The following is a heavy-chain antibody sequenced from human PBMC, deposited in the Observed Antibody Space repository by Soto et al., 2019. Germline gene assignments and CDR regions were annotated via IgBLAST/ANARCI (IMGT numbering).Heavy chain of an antibody. V-gene: IGHV2-5*01. CDR1: GFSLNTSGVG. D-gene: IGHD4-17*01. CDR3: AHKLPVTTSAFDI. J-gene: IGHJ3*02. Sequence: QITLKESGPTLVKPTQTLTLTCTFSGFSLNTSGVGVGWVRQPPGRALEWLAVIYWTDDKRYSPSLKSRLSITKDTSKNQVVLTMTNMYPMDTAIFFCAHKLPVTTSAFDIWGQGTMVTVSS. CDR2: IYWTDDK.